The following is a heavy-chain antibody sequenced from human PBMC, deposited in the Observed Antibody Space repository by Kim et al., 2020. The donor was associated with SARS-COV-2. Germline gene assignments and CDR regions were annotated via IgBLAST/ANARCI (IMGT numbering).Heavy chain of an antibody. CDR3: AKGAAAVIYYYYGMDV. Sequence: GGSLRLSCAASGFTFGDYAMHWVRQAPGKGLEWVSGISWNSGSIGYADSVKGRFTISRDNAKNSLYLQMNSLRAEDTALYYCAKGAAAVIYYYYGMDVWGQGTTVTVSS. CDR2: ISWNSGSI. CDR1: GFTFGDYA. V-gene: IGHV3-9*01. D-gene: IGHD6-13*01. J-gene: IGHJ6*02.